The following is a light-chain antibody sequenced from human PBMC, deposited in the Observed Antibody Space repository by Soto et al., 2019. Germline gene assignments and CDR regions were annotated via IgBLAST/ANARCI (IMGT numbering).Light chain of an antibody. Sequence: QSALTQPASVSGSPGQSITISCTGTNSDTTDFYSVSWYQQHPGRAPKLVIYEVAKRPSGVSSRFSGSKSDNTASLTISGLQAEDEADYYCSSYSITAGLVLFGGGTKLTVL. V-gene: IGLV2-14*01. CDR2: EVA. J-gene: IGLJ2*01. CDR3: SSYSITAGLVL. CDR1: NSDTTDFYS.